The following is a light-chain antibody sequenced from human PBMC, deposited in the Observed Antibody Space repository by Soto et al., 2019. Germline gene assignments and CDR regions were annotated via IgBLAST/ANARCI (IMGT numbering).Light chain of an antibody. CDR1: GSNIGAGYV. J-gene: IGLJ1*01. CDR3: HSYDSRLSGYV. Sequence: QSALTQPPSVSGAPGQRVTISCTGSGSNIGAGYVVHWYQQVPGTAPKLLIYGNSNRPSGVPDRFSGSTSGTSASLAITGLQTEDEAVYYCHSYDSRLSGYVFGTGTKVTVL. CDR2: GNS. V-gene: IGLV1-40*01.